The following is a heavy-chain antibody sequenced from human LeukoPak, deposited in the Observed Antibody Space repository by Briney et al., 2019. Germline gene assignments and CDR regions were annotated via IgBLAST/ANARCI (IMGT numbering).Heavy chain of an antibody. CDR2: ISWDGGST. CDR3: AKDTSYYDSSGYIDY. Sequence: GGSLRLSCAASGFTFDDYTMHWVRQAPGKGLEWVSLISWDGGSTYYADSVKGRFTISRDNSKNSLYLQMNSLRTEGTALYYCAKDTSYYDSSGYIDYWGQGTLVTVSS. V-gene: IGHV3-43*01. J-gene: IGHJ4*02. D-gene: IGHD3-22*01. CDR1: GFTFDDYT.